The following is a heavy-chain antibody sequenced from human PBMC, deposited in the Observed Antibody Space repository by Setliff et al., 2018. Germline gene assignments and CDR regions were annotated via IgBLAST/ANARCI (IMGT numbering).Heavy chain of an antibody. CDR3: AKTQFGGPGTYSYDF. J-gene: IGHJ4*02. Sequence: GSLRLSCAASGFSFSDHYMDWVRQAPGKGLEWVGRIRKRANSYTTEYAAPVKGRFSISRDDSQNSLYMQMNSLKTEDTAVYYCAKTQFGGPGTYSYDFWGQGTLVTVSS. D-gene: IGHD3-10*01. CDR2: IRKRANSYTT. V-gene: IGHV3-72*01. CDR1: GFSFSDHY.